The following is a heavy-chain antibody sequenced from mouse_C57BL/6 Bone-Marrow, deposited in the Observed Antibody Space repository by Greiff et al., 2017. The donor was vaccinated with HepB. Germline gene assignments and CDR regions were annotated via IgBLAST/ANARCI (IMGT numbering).Heavy chain of an antibody. CDR1: GYTFTSYW. J-gene: IGHJ1*03. Sequence: QVQLQQPGAELVRPGSSVKLSCKASGYTFTSYWMDWVKQRPGQGLEWIGNIYPSDSETHYNQKFKDKATLTVDKSSSTAYRQLSSLTSEDSAVYYCARPPGSSYYWYFDVWGTGTTVTVSS. D-gene: IGHD1-1*01. CDR3: ARPPGSSYYWYFDV. V-gene: IGHV1-61*01. CDR2: IYPSDSET.